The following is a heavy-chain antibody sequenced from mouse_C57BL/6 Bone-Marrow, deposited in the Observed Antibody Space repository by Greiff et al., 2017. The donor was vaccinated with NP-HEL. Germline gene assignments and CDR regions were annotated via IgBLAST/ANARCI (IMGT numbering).Heavy chain of an antibody. CDR2: IYPRSGNT. CDR1: GYTFTSYG. Sequence: QVQLQQSGAELVRPGASVKLSCKASGYTFTSYGISWVKQRPGQGLEWIGEIYPRSGNTYYNEKFKGKATLTADKSSSTAYMELRSLTSEASAVDFWARPYGNDDYFDYWGQGTTLTVSA. D-gene: IGHD2-10*02. CDR3: ARPYGNDDYFDY. V-gene: IGHV1-81*01. J-gene: IGHJ2*01.